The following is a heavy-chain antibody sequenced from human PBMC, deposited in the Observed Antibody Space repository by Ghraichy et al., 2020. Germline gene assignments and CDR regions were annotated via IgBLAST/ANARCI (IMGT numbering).Heavy chain of an antibody. CDR2: TSFDGSGK. CDR3: AKAERTGGYMYAFAI. V-gene: IGHV3-30*18. Sequence: GESLNISCATSGFSFSSYCMNWVRQAPGKGLEWVAVTSFDGSGKEYADSVKGRFTISRDNSRNTMYLQMNSMRAEDTALYYCAKAERTGGYMYAFAIWGQGTMVTVSS. D-gene: IGHD1-26*01. J-gene: IGHJ3*02. CDR1: GFSFSSYC.